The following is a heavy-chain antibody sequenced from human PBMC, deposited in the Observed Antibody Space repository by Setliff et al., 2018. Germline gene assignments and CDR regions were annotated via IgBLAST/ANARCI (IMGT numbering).Heavy chain of an antibody. D-gene: IGHD3-22*01. Sequence: SETLSLTCAVSGYSISNGFYWGWIRQSPVKGLEWIGSLFDGGSAYYSPSLKSRASISLDASKSQFALKLTSATAADTAVYYCARDPHYDPTYSLPGHAFDFWGQGILVTVSS. CDR1: GYSISNGFY. CDR3: ARDPHYDPTYSLPGHAFDF. CDR2: LFDGGSA. J-gene: IGHJ4*02. V-gene: IGHV4-38-2*02.